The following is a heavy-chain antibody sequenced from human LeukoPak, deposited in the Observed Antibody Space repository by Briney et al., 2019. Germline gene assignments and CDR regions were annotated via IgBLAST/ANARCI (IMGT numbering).Heavy chain of an antibody. Sequence: SETLSLTCTVSGGXVSSGSYYWSWIRQPPGKGLEWIGYIYYTVSTNYNPSLKSRVTISVDTSKNQFSLKLNSVTAADTAVYYCAKGRGNGDYDTWGQGTLVTVSS. V-gene: IGHV4-61*01. CDR1: GGXVSSGSYY. J-gene: IGHJ5*02. D-gene: IGHD4-17*01. CDR3: AKGRGNGDYDT. CDR2: IYYTVST.